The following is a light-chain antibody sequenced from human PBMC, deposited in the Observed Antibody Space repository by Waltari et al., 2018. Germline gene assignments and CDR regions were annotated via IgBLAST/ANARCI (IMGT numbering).Light chain of an antibody. CDR1: ALAKKY. V-gene: IGLV3-10*01. Sequence: SYELTQPPSVSVSPGQTDRITCSGDALAKKYAYWYQQKSGQAPVLVIYEDTKRPSGIPERFSGSSSGTMATLTISGAQVEDEADYYCYSTDNSGDHRGVFGGGTKLTVL. CDR3: YSTDNSGDHRGV. CDR2: EDT. J-gene: IGLJ2*01.